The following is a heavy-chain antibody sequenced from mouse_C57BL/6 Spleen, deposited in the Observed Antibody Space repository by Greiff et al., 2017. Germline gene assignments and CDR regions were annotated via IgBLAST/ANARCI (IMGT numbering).Heavy chain of an antibody. V-gene: IGHV1-55*01. CDR1: GYTFTSYW. CDR2: IYPGSGST. CDR3: ARKDYSTYYFDY. J-gene: IGHJ2*01. D-gene: IGHD2-5*01. Sequence: QVQLQRPGAELVKPGASVKMSCKASGYTFTSYWITWVKQRPGQGLEWIGDIYPGSGSTNYNEKFKSKATLTVDTSSSTAYMQLSSLTSEDSAVYYCARKDYSTYYFDYWGQGTTLTVSS.